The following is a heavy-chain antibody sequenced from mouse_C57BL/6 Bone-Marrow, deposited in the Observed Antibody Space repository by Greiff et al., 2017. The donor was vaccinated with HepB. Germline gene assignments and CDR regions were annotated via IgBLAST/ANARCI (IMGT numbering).Heavy chain of an antibody. CDR1: GYTFTDYE. V-gene: IGHV1-15*01. CDR3: TRKEYDYDDYFDY. D-gene: IGHD2-4*01. CDR2: IDPETGGT. J-gene: IGHJ2*01. Sequence: VQLVESGAELVRPGASVTLSCKASGYTFTDYEMHWVKQTPVHGLEWIGAIDPETGGTAYNQKFKGKAILTADKSSSTAYMELRSLTSEDSAVYYCTRKEYDYDDYFDYWGQGTTLTVSS.